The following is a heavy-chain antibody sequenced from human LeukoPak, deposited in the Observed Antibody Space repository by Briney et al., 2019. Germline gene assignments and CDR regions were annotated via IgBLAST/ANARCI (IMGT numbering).Heavy chain of an antibody. CDR3: ARGCSLWYYDFWSGYSLVSYYFDY. CDR2: INHSGST. CDR1: GGSFSGYY. D-gene: IGHD3-3*01. J-gene: IGHJ4*02. Sequence: SETLSLTCAVYGGSFSGYYWSWIRQPPGKGLEWIGEINHSGSTNYNPSLKSRVTISVDTSKNQFSLKLSSVTAADTAVYYCARGCSLWYYDFWSGYSLVSYYFDYWGQGTLVTVSS. V-gene: IGHV4-34*01.